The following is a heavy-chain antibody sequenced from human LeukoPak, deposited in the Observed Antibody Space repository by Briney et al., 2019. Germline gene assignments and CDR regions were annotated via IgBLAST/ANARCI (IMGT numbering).Heavy chain of an antibody. J-gene: IGHJ4*02. Sequence: SETLSLTCVVSGDSISSGGYSWNWIRQPPGKGLEWIGYMYNSGTTSCNPSLKSRVTMSVDTSKNQFSLKLSSVTAADTAVYYCARVYYYDSSDYYDTSCFDYWGQGTLVTVSS. CDR1: GDSISSGGYS. CDR2: MYNSGTT. V-gene: IGHV4-30-4*07. CDR3: ARVYYYDSSDYYDTSCFDY. D-gene: IGHD3-22*01.